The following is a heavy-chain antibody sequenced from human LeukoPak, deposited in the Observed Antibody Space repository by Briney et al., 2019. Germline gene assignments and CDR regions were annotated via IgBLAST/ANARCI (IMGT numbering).Heavy chain of an antibody. CDR1: GVNFSTYA. Sequence: GGSLRLSCAASGVNFSTYAMNWVRQVPGKGLEWVSLISNSGSTTYHADSVKGRFTISRDNSKNTLYLQMNSLSAEDSAVYYCAIGGYCAGTNCYIAYWGQGTLVTVSS. CDR3: AIGGYCAGTNCYIAY. D-gene: IGHD2-2*02. J-gene: IGHJ4*02. V-gene: IGHV3-23*01. CDR2: ISNSGSTT.